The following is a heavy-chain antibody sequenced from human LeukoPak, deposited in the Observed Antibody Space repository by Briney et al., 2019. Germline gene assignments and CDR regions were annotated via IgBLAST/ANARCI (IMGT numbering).Heavy chain of an antibody. D-gene: IGHD5-12*01. V-gene: IGHV4-30-4*08. CDR1: GGSISSGDYY. CDR3: ARGGANYYYYYMDV. J-gene: IGHJ6*03. CDR2: IYYSGST. Sequence: SETLSLTCTVSGGSISSGDYYWSWIRQPPGKGLEWIGYIYYSGSTYYNPSLKSRVTISVDTSKNQFSLKLSSVTAADTAVYYCARGGANYYYYYMDVWGKGTTVTVSS.